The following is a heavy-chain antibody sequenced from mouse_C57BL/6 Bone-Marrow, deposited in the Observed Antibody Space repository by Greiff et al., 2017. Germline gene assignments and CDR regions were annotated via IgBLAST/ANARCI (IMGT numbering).Heavy chain of an antibody. D-gene: IGHD1-1*01. V-gene: IGHV1-47*01. J-gene: IGHJ1*03. CDR1: GYTFTTYP. Sequence: VQLQQSGAELVKPGASVKMSCKASGYTFTTYPIEWMKQNHGKSLEWIGNFHPYNDDTKYNEKFKGTATLTVEKSSSTVYLELSRLTSDDSAVYYCARWPDYYGSSPYGYFDVWGTGTTVTVSS. CDR2: FHPYNDDT. CDR3: ARWPDYYGSSPYGYFDV.